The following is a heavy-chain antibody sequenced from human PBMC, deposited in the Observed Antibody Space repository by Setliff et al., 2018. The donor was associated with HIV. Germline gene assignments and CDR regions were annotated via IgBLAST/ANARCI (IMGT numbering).Heavy chain of an antibody. CDR2: IHYNDGKT. CDR3: ARGAIAVAGISYYYYGMDV. CDR1: GDSITNSMHY. J-gene: IGHJ6*02. Sequence: SETLSLTCTVSGDSITNSMHYWSWIRQPPGKGLEFIGSIHYNDGKTYYNPSLKSRVTISIDTSKNQFSLKLRSVTAADTAVYYCARGAIAVAGISYYYYGMDVWGQGTTVTVSS. D-gene: IGHD6-19*01. V-gene: IGHV4-39*07.